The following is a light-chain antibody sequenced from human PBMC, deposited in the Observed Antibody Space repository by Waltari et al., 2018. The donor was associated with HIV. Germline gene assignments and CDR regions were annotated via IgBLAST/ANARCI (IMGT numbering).Light chain of an antibody. V-gene: IGLV1-47*01. J-gene: IGLJ1*01. CDR3: AAWNDRLSGYV. CDR2: TNN. CDR1: SPTLGRNY. Sequence: QSLLTQPPSPSGTPAPRLTIPSSARSPTLGRNYVYWSQHLPGTPPKLLIYTNNQRPSGVPDRFSGSKSGTSASLAISGLRSEDEADYYCAAWNDRLSGYVFGTGTKVTV.